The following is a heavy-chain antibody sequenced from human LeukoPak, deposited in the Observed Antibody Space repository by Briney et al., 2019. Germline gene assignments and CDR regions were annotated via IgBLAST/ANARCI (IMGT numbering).Heavy chain of an antibody. CDR1: GFTFSSYR. D-gene: IGHD5-12*01. CDR3: GREGRVSGYDFDC. J-gene: IGHJ4*02. V-gene: IGHV3-74*03. Sequence: PGGSLRLSCAASGFTFSSYRMHWVPQAPGKGLLGGSRINRDVRTITYAYSVKGRFSMSRENAKNPLYLQMNSLRVEDTAVYCCGREGRVSGYDFDCWGQGTLVTVSS. CDR2: INRDVRTI.